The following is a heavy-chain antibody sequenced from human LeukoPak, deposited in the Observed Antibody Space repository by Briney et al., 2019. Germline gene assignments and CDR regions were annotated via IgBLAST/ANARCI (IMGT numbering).Heavy chain of an antibody. CDR2: INHSGST. J-gene: IGHJ4*02. D-gene: IGHD6-19*01. Sequence: SETLSLTCTVSGGSFSSSSYYWSWIRQPPGKGLGWIGEINHSGSTNYNPSLKSRVTISVDTSKNQFSLKLSSVTAADTAVYYCARGGRWLVLGFDYWGQGTLVTVSS. V-gene: IGHV4-39*07. CDR3: ARGGRWLVLGFDY. CDR1: GGSFSSSSYY.